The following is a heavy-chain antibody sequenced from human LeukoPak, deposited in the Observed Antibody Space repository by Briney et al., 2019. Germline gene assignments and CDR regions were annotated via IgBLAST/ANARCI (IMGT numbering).Heavy chain of an antibody. CDR1: GYTFINYA. Sequence: ASVKVSCKASGYTFINYAITWVRQAPGQGLEWMGWISVNNGNTNYAQKVQDRVTGTTDASTSTAYMELRSLRSDDTAMYYCARDTDYYDAQNAFDIWGQGTMVTVSS. D-gene: IGHD3-22*01. CDR3: ARDTDYYDAQNAFDI. CDR2: ISVNNGNT. V-gene: IGHV1-18*01. J-gene: IGHJ3*02.